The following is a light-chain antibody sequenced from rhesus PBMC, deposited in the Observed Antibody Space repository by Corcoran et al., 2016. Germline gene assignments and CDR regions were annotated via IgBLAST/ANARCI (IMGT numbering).Light chain of an antibody. CDR1: QSVSRY. CDR3: YQHSSGYS. CDR2: GAS. Sequence: QVILTQSPGTLSLSPGERATLSCRASQSVSRYLAWYQQKTGQAPRLLIFGASSRATGIPDRFSGRGSGTDFPLPISSLEPEDVGVYHCYQHSSGYSFGQGTKVEIK. V-gene: IGKV3-10*01. J-gene: IGKJ2*01.